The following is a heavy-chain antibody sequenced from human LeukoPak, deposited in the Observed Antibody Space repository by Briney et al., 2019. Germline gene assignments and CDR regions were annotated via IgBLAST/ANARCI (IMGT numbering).Heavy chain of an antibody. D-gene: IGHD5-18*01. Sequence: PGGSLRLSCAASGFTFSSYWMHWVRQAPGKGLVWVSRINSDGSSTSYADSVRGRFTISRDNSKNSLYLQMNSLRAEDTAVYYCARAWTGYSYGDYWGQGTLVTVSS. CDR2: INSDGSST. J-gene: IGHJ4*02. CDR3: ARAWTGYSYGDY. CDR1: GFTFSSYW. V-gene: IGHV3-74*01.